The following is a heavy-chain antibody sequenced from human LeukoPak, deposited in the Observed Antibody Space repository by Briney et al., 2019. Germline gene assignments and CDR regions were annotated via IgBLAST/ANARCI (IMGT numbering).Heavy chain of an antibody. CDR2: ISYSGST. J-gene: IGHJ4*02. CDR3: ARVGCSGGSCFDH. D-gene: IGHD2-15*01. CDR1: GASISNYY. Sequence: PSETLSLTCTVSGASISNYYWSWIRQPPGKGLEWIGYISYSGSTNYNPSLRSRVTISVDTSKNQFSLKLSSVIVTDTAVHYCARVGCSGGSCFDHWGQGTLVTVSS. V-gene: IGHV4-59*01.